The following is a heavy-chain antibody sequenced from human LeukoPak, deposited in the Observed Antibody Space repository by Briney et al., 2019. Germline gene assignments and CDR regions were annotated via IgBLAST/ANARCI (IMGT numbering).Heavy chain of an antibody. D-gene: IGHD3-10*01. V-gene: IGHV4-4*09. CDR2: IYASGGT. Sequence: SETLSLTCTVSGGSISNYYWSWIRQPPGKGLEWIGYIYASGGTNYNPSLKSRVTISVDTSKNQFSLNLSSVTAADTAVYYCARTVRGRPSRWFDPWGQGTLVTVSS. CDR3: ARTVRGRPSRWFDP. CDR1: GGSISNYY. J-gene: IGHJ5*02.